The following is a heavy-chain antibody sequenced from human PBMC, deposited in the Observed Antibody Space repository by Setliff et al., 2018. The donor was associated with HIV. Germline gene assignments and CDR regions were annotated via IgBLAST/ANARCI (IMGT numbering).Heavy chain of an antibody. CDR3: AREHYSYESPFDY. Sequence: GGSLRLSCAASGFTFSSHWMSWIRQAPGKGPEWVANINQNGNEIYYVDSVKGRFTISRDNAKNTLYLQTNSLRAEDTAVYYCAREHYSYESPFDYWGQGILVTVSS. CDR1: GFTFSSHW. J-gene: IGHJ4*02. V-gene: IGHV3-7*01. D-gene: IGHD5-18*01. CDR2: INQNGNEI.